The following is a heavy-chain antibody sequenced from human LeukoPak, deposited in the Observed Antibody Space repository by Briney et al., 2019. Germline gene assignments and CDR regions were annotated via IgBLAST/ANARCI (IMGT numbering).Heavy chain of an antibody. D-gene: IGHD2-2*01. CDR1: GGSISSTTYY. CDR2: IYYSGST. J-gene: IGHJ4*02. Sequence: PSETLSLTCTVSGGSISSTTYYWDWIRQPPGKGLEWIGYIYYSGSTNYNPSLKSRVTISVDTSKNQFSLKLSTVTAADTAVYYCARPIGHCTSSSCYQYFDFWGQGTLVTVSS. CDR3: ARPIGHCTSSSCYQYFDF. V-gene: IGHV4-61*05.